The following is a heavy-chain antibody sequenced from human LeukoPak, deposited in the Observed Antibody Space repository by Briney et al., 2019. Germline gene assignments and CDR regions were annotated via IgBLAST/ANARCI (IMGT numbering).Heavy chain of an antibody. J-gene: IGHJ4*02. CDR2: IVVGSGNT. CDR1: GFTFTSSA. CDR3: AAVQVGANYYFDY. V-gene: IGHV1-58*02. Sequence: SVKVSCKASGFTFTSSAMQWVRQTRGQRLEWIGWIVVGSGNTNYAQKFQERVTITRDMSTSRAYMELSSLRSEDTAVYYCAAVQVGANYYFDYWGQGTLVTVSS. D-gene: IGHD1-26*01.